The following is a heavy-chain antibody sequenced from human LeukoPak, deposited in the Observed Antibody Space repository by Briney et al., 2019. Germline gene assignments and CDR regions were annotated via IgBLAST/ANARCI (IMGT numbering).Heavy chain of an antibody. CDR3: ARDRGAMAFDY. J-gene: IGHJ4*02. V-gene: IGHV4-59*01. D-gene: IGHD3-10*01. CDR1: GGSISNYY. CDR2: IYYSGST. Sequence: SETLSLTCTVSGGSISNYYWNWIRQTPGKGLEWIGYIYYSGSTNYNPSLKSRVTMSVDTSRNQFSLKVTSVTAADTAVYYCARDRGAMAFDYWGQGTLVTVSS.